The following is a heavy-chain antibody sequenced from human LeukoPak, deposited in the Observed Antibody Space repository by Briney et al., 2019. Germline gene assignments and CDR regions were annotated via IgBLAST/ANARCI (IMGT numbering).Heavy chain of an antibody. CDR3: ARESISRPGTLYSGYDWFDY. V-gene: IGHV1-46*01. CDR1: GYTFTSYY. D-gene: IGHD5-12*01. CDR2: INPSGGST. Sequence: ASVKVSCKASGYTFTSYYMHWVRQAPGQGLEWMGIINPSGGSTSYAQKFQGRVTMTRDMFTSTVYMELRSLRSEDTAVYYCARESISRPGTLYSGYDWFDYWGQGTLVTVSS. J-gene: IGHJ4*02.